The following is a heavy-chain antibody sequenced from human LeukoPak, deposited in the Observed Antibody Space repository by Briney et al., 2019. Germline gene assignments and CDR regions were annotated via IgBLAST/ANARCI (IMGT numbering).Heavy chain of an antibody. D-gene: IGHD2-2*01. CDR1: GFTFDDYG. Sequence: PGGSLRLSCAASGFTFDDYGMSWVRQAPGKGLEWVSGINWNGGSTGYADSVKGRFTISRDNAKNSLYLQMNSLRAEDTALYHCARDLFGYQPNAFDIWGQGTMVTVSS. CDR3: ARDLFGYQPNAFDI. J-gene: IGHJ3*02. V-gene: IGHV3-20*01. CDR2: INWNGGST.